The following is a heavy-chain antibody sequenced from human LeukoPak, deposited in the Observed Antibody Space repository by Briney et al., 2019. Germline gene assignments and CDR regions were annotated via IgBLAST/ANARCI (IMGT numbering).Heavy chain of an antibody. CDR1: GFTFSSYA. D-gene: IGHD3-10*01. CDR3: AKDVVAAPPMVRGVIPSTYFQH. CDR2: ISGSGGNT. Sequence: PGGSLRLSCAASGFTFSSYAMSWVRQAPGKGPEWVSAISGSGGNTYYADSVKGRFTISRDNSKNTLYLQMNSLRAEDTAVYYCAKDVVAAPPMVRGVIPSTYFQHWGQGTLVTVSS. J-gene: IGHJ1*01. V-gene: IGHV3-23*01.